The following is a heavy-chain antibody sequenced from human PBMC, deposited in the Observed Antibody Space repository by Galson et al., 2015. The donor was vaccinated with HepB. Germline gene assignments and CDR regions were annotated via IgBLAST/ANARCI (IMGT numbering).Heavy chain of an antibody. V-gene: IGHV3-33*01. CDR1: GFTFSSYG. Sequence: SLRLSCAASGFTFSSYGMHWVRQAPGKGLEWVAVIWYDGSNKYYADSVKGRFTISRDNSKSTLYLQMNSLRADDTAVYYCTRDLSNYPYYYYNGMDVWGQGTTVTVSS. CDR3: TRDLSNYPYYYYNGMDV. J-gene: IGHJ6*02. CDR2: IWYDGSNK. D-gene: IGHD4-11*01.